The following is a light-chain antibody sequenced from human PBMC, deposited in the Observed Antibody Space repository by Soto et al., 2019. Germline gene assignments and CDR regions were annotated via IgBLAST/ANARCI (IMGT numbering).Light chain of an antibody. J-gene: IGKJ4*01. CDR2: GAS. CDR3: QHYRTS. CDR1: QSVSSSY. V-gene: IGKV3-20*01. Sequence: EIVLTPSPGTLSLSPGERATLSCRASQSVSSSYLAWYQQKPCQPPRLLIYGASSRATGIPDRFSGSGSGTDFTLTITRLEPEYFAVYYCQHYRTSFGGGPKVEIK.